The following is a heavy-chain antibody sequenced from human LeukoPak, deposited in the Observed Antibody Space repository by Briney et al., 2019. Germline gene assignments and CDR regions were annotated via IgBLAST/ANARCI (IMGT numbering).Heavy chain of an antibody. V-gene: IGHV4-34*01. CDR3: ARADQPGGKGELGAFDI. J-gene: IGHJ3*02. CDR2: INHSGST. CDR1: GGSFSGYY. Sequence: SETLSLTCAVYGGSFSGYYWSWIRQPPGKGLEWIGEINHSGSTNYNPSLKSRVTISVDTSKNQFSLKLSSVTAADTAVYYCARADQPGGKGELGAFDIWGQGTMVTVSS. D-gene: IGHD4-23*01.